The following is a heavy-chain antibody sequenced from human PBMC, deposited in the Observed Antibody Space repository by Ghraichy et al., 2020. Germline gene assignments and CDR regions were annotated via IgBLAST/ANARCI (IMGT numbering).Heavy chain of an antibody. J-gene: IGHJ4*02. CDR3: ARDPLRWPTDY. Sequence: SETLSLTCTVSGGSVSSGSYYWSWIRQPPGKGLEWIGYIYYSGSTNYNPSLKSRVTISVDTSKNQFSLKLSSVTAADTAVYYCARDPLRWPTDYWGQGTLVTVSS. V-gene: IGHV4-61*01. CDR1: GGSVSSGSYY. D-gene: IGHD4-23*01. CDR2: IYYSGST.